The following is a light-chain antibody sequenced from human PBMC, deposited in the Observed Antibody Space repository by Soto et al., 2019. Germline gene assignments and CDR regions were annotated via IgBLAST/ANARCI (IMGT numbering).Light chain of an antibody. CDR2: DAS. Sequence: DIQMTQSPSTLSASVGDRVTITCRASQNVNKWLAWFQQKPGKVPKLLIFDASTLQTGVPSRFGGGGSGTEFTLTISGLQPDDFANYYCQQYNSYSPWTFGPGTKMDI. V-gene: IGKV1-5*01. CDR3: QQYNSYSPWT. J-gene: IGKJ1*01. CDR1: QNVNKW.